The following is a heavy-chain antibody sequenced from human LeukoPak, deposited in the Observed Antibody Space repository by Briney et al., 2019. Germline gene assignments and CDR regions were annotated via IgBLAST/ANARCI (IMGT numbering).Heavy chain of an antibody. Sequence: SETLSLTCTVSGGSISSHYWSWIRQPPGKGLEWIGYIYYSGSTNYNPSLKSRVTISVDTSKNQFSLKLSSVTAADTAVYYCARDKGSGSYFRYYYYGMDVWGQGTTVNVSS. J-gene: IGHJ6*02. V-gene: IGHV4-59*11. CDR2: IYYSGST. CDR3: ARDKGSGSYFRYYYYGMDV. CDR1: GGSISSHY. D-gene: IGHD3-10*01.